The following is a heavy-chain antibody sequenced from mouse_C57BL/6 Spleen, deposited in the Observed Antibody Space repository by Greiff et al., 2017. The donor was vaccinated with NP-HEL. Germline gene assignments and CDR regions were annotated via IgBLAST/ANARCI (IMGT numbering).Heavy chain of an antibody. D-gene: IGHD2-10*01. CDR2: INPSSGYT. J-gene: IGHJ2*01. CDR1: GYTFTSYW. CDR3: AKLAYPYYFDY. Sequence: VQLQQSGAELAKPGASVKLSCKASGYTFTSYWMHWVKQRPGQGLEWIGYINPSSGYTKYNQKFKDKATLTADKSSRSAYMQLISLTYEDSAVYYCAKLAYPYYFDYWGQGTTLTVSS. V-gene: IGHV1-7*01.